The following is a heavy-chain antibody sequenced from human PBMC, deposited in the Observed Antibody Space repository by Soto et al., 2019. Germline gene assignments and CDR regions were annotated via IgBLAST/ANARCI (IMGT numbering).Heavy chain of an antibody. V-gene: IGHV4-59*08. Sequence: PSETLSLTCTVSGGSISSYYWSWIRQPPGKGLEWIGYIYYSGSTNYNPSLKSRVTISVDTSKNQFSLKLSSVTAADTAVYYCARAGGDYYGSGSEIDSYYYYYMDVWGKGTTVTVSS. CDR2: IYYSGST. D-gene: IGHD3-10*01. CDR1: GGSISSYY. J-gene: IGHJ6*03. CDR3: ARAGGDYYGSGSEIDSYYYYYMDV.